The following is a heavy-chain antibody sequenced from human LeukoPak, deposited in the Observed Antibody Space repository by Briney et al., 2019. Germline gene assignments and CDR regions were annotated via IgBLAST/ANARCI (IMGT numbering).Heavy chain of an antibody. Sequence: SEALSLTCTVSGGSISSTTYYWGWIRQPPGKGLEWIGSIYYNGNTYYNPSLKSRVTISADTSKDQFSLKLTSVTAADTAVYYCARSTSGLYFWADTWSQGSRVTDSS. CDR1: GGSISSTTYY. CDR3: ARSTSGLYFWADT. CDR2: IYYNGNT. J-gene: IGHJ4*02. V-gene: IGHV4-39*01. D-gene: IGHD1-26*01.